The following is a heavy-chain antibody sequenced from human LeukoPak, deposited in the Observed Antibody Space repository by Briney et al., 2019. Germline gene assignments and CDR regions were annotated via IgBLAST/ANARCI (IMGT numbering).Heavy chain of an antibody. J-gene: IGHJ4*02. CDR2: IKSRTDGGTT. Sequence: PGGSLRLSCAASGFTMTNVWMNWVRQAPGKGLEWVGRIKSRTDGGTTDYAAPVKGRFTISGDDSKNTLYLQMNSLKTEDTAVYYCATDRGDYGIPFWGQGTLVTVSS. CDR3: ATDRGDYGIPF. V-gene: IGHV3-15*07. CDR1: GFTMTNVW. D-gene: IGHD4-17*01.